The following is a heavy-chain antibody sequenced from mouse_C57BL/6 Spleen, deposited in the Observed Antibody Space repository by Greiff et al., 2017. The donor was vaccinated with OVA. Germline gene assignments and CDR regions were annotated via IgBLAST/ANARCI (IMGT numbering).Heavy chain of an antibody. CDR1: GFTFSSYG. Sequence: EVQGVESGGDLVKPGGSLKLSCAASGFTFSSYGMSWVRQTPDKRLEWVATISSGGSYTYYPDSVKGRFNISRDNAKNTLYLQMSSLKSEDTAMKYCARDDGYPAWFAYWGQGTLVTVSA. CDR2: ISSGGSYT. J-gene: IGHJ3*01. V-gene: IGHV5-6*01. D-gene: IGHD2-3*01. CDR3: ARDDGYPAWFAY.